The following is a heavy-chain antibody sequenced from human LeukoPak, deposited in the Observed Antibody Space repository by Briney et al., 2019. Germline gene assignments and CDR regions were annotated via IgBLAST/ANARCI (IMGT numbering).Heavy chain of an antibody. CDR3: ARCPRWAHFDY. Sequence: GGSLRLSCAVSGFTFSSYWMTWVRQAPGKGLEWVSYISSSGRAIYYADSVKGRFTVSRDNAKNSLYLQMNSLRAEDTAVYYCARCPRWAHFDYWGQGTLVTVSS. CDR1: GFTFSSYW. CDR2: ISSSGRAI. J-gene: IGHJ4*02. D-gene: IGHD4-23*01. V-gene: IGHV3-48*03.